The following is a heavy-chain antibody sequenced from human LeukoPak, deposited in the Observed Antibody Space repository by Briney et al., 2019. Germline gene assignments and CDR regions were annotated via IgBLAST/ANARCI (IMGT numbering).Heavy chain of an antibody. Sequence: PSQTLSLTCTVSGDSVTSTTYCWTWIRRHPGQGLEWIGLIYNSGTTYYNPSLKSRVAISVDSSKNQFSLTLNSVTGADTAVYYCARGLGISGRFDYWGQGTLVTVSS. CDR3: ARGLGISGRFDY. CDR1: GDSVTSTTYC. CDR2: IYNSGTT. D-gene: IGHD2-15*01. J-gene: IGHJ4*02. V-gene: IGHV4-31*03.